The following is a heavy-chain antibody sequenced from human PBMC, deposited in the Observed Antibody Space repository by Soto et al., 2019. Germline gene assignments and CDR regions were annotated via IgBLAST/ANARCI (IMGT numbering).Heavy chain of an antibody. D-gene: IGHD3-10*01. V-gene: IGHV3-49*03. CDR2: IRRTTSGATT. CDR3: AREQGGITSIRGDVDY. CDR1: GFSFSVYS. Sequence: EVALVESGGALVEPGRSLRLSCIASGFSFSVYSMAWFRQAPGKGREWVGFIRRTTSGATTESASSVQGRFIISRDDSRNIVYLQMSSLKIEDTAVYYCAREQGGITSIRGDVDYWGQGTLVTVSS. J-gene: IGHJ4*02.